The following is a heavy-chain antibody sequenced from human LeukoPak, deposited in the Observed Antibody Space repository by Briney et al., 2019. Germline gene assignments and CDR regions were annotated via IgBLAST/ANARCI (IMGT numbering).Heavy chain of an antibody. CDR3: ARGRPFGMDV. J-gene: IGHJ6*02. CDR1: GFTFTSYS. V-gene: IGHV3-21*01. Sequence: SGGSLRLSCAASGFTFTSYSMNWVRQAPGRGLEWVSSISSSSTYIYYADSVKGRFTISRDNAKNTLYLQMNSLRVEDTAVYYCARGRPFGMDVWGQGTMVTVSS. CDR2: ISSSSTYI.